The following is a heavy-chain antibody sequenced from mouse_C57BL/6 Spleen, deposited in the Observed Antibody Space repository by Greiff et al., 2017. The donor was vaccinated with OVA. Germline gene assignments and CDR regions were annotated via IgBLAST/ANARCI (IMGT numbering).Heavy chain of an antibody. J-gene: IGHJ1*03. V-gene: IGHV1-18*01. CDR2: INPNNGGT. CDR3: ARFYYGSSYVEWYFDV. CDR1: GYTFTDYN. D-gene: IGHD1-1*01. Sequence: VQLKQSGPELVKPGASVKIPCKASGYTFTDYNMDWVKQSHGKSLAWIGDINPNNGGTIYNQKFKGKATLTVDKSSSTAYMELRSLTSEDTAVYYCARFYYGSSYVEWYFDVWGTGTTVTVSS.